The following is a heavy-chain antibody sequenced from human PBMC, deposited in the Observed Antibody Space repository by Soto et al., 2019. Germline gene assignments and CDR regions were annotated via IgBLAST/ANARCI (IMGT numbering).Heavy chain of an antibody. Sequence: QVQLLQSGGGLVKPGGSLRLSCAASGFTFSSSYMSWIRQAPGKGQEWVSYISSSGVSMYYADSVKGRFTISRDNANNSLYLQMNSLRAEDTAVYYCARGGFNYASWGQGTLVTVSP. CDR3: ARGGFNYAS. D-gene: IGHD5-18*01. J-gene: IGHJ5*02. CDR1: GFTFSSSY. CDR2: ISSSGVSM. V-gene: IGHV3-11*01.